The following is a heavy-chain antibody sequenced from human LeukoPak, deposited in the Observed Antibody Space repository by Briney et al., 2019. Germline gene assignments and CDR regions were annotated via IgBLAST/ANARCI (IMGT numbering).Heavy chain of an antibody. D-gene: IGHD1-1*01. Sequence: GGSLRLSCAASGFTFSSYWMSWVRQAPGKGLEWVANIKQDGSEKYYVDSVKGRFTISRDNAKNSLYLQMNSLRAEDPAVYYCARPRPGYYMDVWGKGTTVTVSS. J-gene: IGHJ6*03. CDR1: GFTFSSYW. CDR3: ARPRPGYYMDV. V-gene: IGHV3-7*01. CDR2: IKQDGSEK.